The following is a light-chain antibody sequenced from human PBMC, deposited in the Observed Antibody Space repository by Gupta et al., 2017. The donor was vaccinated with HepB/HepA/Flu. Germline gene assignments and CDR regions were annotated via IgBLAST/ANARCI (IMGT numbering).Light chain of an antibody. CDR1: QSVSSN. CDR2: GAS. CDR3: QQYNNWPPYT. V-gene: IGKV3-15*01. Sequence: RVMTQQPATLSVSPGERVTLSCRASQSVSSNLAWYQQKPGQAPRLLIYGASTRASGIPARFSGSGSGTEFTLTISSLQSEDFAVYYCQQYNNWPPYTFGQGTKVEIK. J-gene: IGKJ2*01.